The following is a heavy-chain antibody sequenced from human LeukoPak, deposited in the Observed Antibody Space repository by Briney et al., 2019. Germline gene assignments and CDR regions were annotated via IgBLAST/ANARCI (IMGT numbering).Heavy chain of an antibody. V-gene: IGHV4-38-2*02. CDR2: IYHSGST. J-gene: IGHJ4*02. CDR3: VREPDY. Sequence: SETLSLTCTVSGYSISSGYYWGWIRQPPGKGLEWIGNIYHSGSTDYTPSLKSRVTISVDTSKNHFSLKLSSVTAADTAVYYCVREPDYWGQGTLVTVSS. CDR1: GYSISSGYY.